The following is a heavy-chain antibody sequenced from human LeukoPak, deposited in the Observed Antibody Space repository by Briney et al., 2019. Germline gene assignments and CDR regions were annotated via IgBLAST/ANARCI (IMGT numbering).Heavy chain of an antibody. V-gene: IGHV4-39*07. Sequence: SETLSLTCTVSGGSISSNSYYWGWIRQPPGKGLEWNGSIYYSGSTYYNPSLKSRVTISVDTSKNQFSLKLSSVTAADTAVYYCARDRLRFGAFDIWGQGTMVTVSS. D-gene: IGHD2-15*01. CDR3: ARDRLRFGAFDI. CDR2: IYYSGST. CDR1: GGSISSNSYY. J-gene: IGHJ3*02.